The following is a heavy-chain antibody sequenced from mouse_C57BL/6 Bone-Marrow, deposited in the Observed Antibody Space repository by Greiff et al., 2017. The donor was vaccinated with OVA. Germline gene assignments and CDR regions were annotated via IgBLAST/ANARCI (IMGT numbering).Heavy chain of an antibody. CDR2: IDPCGSYT. D-gene: IGHD1-1*01. Sequence: QVQLQQSGAELVMPGASVKLSCKASGYTFTSYWMNWVKQRPGQGLEWIGEIDPCGSYTNYNQKFKGKSTLTVDKSSSTAYMQLSSLTSEDSAVYYVARDYGSSYWYFEVWGTGTTVTVSS. J-gene: IGHJ1*03. CDR1: GYTFTSYW. V-gene: IGHV1-69*01. CDR3: ARDYGSSYWYFEV.